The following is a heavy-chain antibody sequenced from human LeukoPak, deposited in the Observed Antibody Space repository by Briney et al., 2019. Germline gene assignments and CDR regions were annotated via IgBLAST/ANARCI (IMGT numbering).Heavy chain of an antibody. CDR3: ARKREGPTTGIDS. J-gene: IGHJ4*02. CDR1: GGSISSSNSY. D-gene: IGHD1-26*01. Sequence: SETLSLTCTVSGGSISSSNSYWGWIRQSPGTGLEWIGNIYSSGSTYYNPSLKSRVTISIDTSENQFSLKLSSATAADTAVYYCARKREGPTTGIDSWGQGTLVTVSS. V-gene: IGHV4-39*07. CDR2: IYSSGST.